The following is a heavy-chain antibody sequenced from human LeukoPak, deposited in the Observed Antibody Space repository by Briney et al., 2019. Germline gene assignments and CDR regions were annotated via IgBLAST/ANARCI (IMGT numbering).Heavy chain of an antibody. CDR1: GGSISSYY. CDR3: ARDRASSGVAARWFDP. Sequence: SETLSLTCTVSGGSISSYYWSWIRQPPGKGLEWIGYIYYSGSTNYNPSLKSRVTISVDTSKNQFSLKLSSVTAADTAVYYCARDRASSGVAARWFDPWGQGTLVTVSS. J-gene: IGHJ5*02. V-gene: IGHV4-59*12. CDR2: IYYSGST. D-gene: IGHD6-6*01.